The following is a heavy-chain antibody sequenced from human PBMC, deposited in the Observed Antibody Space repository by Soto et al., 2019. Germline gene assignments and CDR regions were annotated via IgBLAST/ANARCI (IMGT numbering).Heavy chain of an antibody. D-gene: IGHD2-2*01. Sequence: ASVKVSCKASGYTFTNYAMHWVRQAPGQRLEWMGWINAGNGNTKYSQKFQGRVTITRDTSASTAYMELSSPRFEDTAVYYCARVYCSTTTCYGYYATDVWGQGTTVTVSS. CDR3: ARVYCSTTTCYGYYATDV. V-gene: IGHV1-3*01. CDR1: GYTFTNYA. J-gene: IGHJ6*02. CDR2: INAGNGNT.